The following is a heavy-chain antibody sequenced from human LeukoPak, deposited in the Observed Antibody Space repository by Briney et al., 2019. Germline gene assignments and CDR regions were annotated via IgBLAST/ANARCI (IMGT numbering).Heavy chain of an antibody. V-gene: IGHV3-30-3*01. CDR2: ISYDGSNE. J-gene: IGHJ4*02. CDR1: GFTFSGYA. Sequence: GRSLRLSCAASGFTFSGYAMHWVRQAPGKGLEWVAVISYDGSNEYYADSVTGRFTISRDNSKNTLYLQMNSLSVEDTAVYYCARVGYYASGPFSYFDYWGQGTLVTVSS. CDR3: ARVGYYASGPFSYFDY. D-gene: IGHD3-10*01.